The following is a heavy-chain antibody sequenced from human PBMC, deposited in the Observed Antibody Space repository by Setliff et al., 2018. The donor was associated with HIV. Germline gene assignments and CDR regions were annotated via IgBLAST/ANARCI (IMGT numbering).Heavy chain of an antibody. CDR3: ARHGGITGTTDAFDI. CDR1: GASISNSNSY. CDR2: IYHSGST. Sequence: PSETLSLTCTVYGASISNSNSYWGWIRQPPGKGLEWIGSIYHSGSTYYNPSLKSRVTISVDTSKNQFSLKLGSVTAADTAVYYCARHGGITGTTDAFDIWGQGTMVTVSS. J-gene: IGHJ3*02. V-gene: IGHV4-39*01. D-gene: IGHD1-7*01.